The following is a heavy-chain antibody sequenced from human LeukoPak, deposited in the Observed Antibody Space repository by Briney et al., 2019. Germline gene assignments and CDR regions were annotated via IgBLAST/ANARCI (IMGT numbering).Heavy chain of an antibody. CDR1: GFTFSSYA. CDR3: ARAGKYSSDWYLPDFYYYYYMDV. Sequence: GGSLRLSCAASGFTFSSYAMTWVRQPPGKGLEGVSTISGRGGRTYYADSVKGRFTISRDNSKNTLYLQMNSLRAEDTAVYYCARAGKYSSDWYLPDFYYYYYMDVWGKGTTVTISS. CDR2: ISGRGGRT. V-gene: IGHV3-23*01. J-gene: IGHJ6*03. D-gene: IGHD6-19*01.